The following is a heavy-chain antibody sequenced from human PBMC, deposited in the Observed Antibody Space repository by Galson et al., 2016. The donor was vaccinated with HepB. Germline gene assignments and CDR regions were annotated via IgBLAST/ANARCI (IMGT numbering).Heavy chain of an antibody. CDR2: ISPNNGNT. D-gene: IGHD5-18*01. V-gene: IGHV1-18*01. J-gene: IGHJ6*02. CDR1: AYTLTTSG. CDR3: AAGRRQFSYGSYHYYDMDV. Sequence: SVKVSCKASAYTLTTSGISWVRQAPGQGLEWMGWISPNNGNTNYAQKFQGRIRMTIGTSTSTVDMDLRRLRSDDTAVYYCAAGRRQFSYGSYHYYDMDVWGRGTTVTVSS.